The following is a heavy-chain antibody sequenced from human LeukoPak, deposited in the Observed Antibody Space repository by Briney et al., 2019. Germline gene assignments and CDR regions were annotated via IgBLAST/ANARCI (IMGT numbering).Heavy chain of an antibody. D-gene: IGHD1-14*01. CDR1: GDSVSSNSAA. J-gene: IGHJ4*02. CDR2: TYYRSKWYN. CDR3: AREHDRDPNTWYNRFLDY. V-gene: IGHV6-1*01. Sequence: SQTLSLTCAISGDSVSSNSAAWNWIRQSPSRGLEWLGRTYYRSKWYNEYAVSVESRISINPDTARNQFSLQLNSVTPEDTAVYYCAREHDRDPNTWYNRFLDYWTQGTLVTVSS.